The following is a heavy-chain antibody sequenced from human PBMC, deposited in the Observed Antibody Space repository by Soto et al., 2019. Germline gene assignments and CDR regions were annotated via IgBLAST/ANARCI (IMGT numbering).Heavy chain of an antibody. D-gene: IGHD3-16*01. Sequence: QITLKESGPTLVKPTQTLTLTCTFSGFSLSTSGVGVGWIRQPPGKALEWLAFIYGDDEKRYSPSLKSRITITKDTSKNQVVLTMTNLDPVDTATYYCAHRRSHTFFDYWGQGTLVTVSS. CDR1: GFSLSTSGVG. J-gene: IGHJ4*02. V-gene: IGHV2-5*02. CDR2: IYGDDEK. CDR3: AHRRSHTFFDY.